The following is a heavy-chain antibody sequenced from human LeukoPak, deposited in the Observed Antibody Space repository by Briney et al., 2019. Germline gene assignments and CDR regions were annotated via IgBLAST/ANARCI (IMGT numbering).Heavy chain of an antibody. CDR3: AAYCGGDCLENAKGSDAFDI. D-gene: IGHD2-21*02. CDR1: GGSFSGYY. J-gene: IGHJ3*02. V-gene: IGHV4-34*01. CDR2: INHSGST. Sequence: SETLSLTCAVYGGSFSGYYWSWIRQPPGKGLEWIGEINHSGSTNYNPSLKSGVTISVDTSKNQFSLKLSSVTAADTAVYYCAAYCGGDCLENAKGSDAFDIWGQGTMVTVSS.